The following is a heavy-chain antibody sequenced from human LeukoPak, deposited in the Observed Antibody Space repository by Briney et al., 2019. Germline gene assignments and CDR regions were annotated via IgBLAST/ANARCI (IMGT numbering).Heavy chain of an antibody. J-gene: IGHJ5*02. CDR1: GGSFRGYY. V-gene: IGHV4-34*01. Sequence: PSETLSLTCAVYGGSFRGYYWSWIRQPPGKGLEWIGEINHSGSTNYNPSLKSRVTISVDTSKNQFSLKLSSVTAADTAVYYCARGRYDFWSGYAMFDPWGQGTLVTVSS. CDR2: INHSGST. CDR3: ARGRYDFWSGYAMFDP. D-gene: IGHD3-3*01.